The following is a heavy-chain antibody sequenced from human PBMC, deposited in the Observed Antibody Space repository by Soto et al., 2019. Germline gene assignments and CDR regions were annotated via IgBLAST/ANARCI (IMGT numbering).Heavy chain of an antibody. CDR1: RGTFSSNA. J-gene: IGHJ6*02. CDR3: ARERRRWLLTGYDYYGMDV. CDR2: IVPVLGST. V-gene: IGHV1-69*06. D-gene: IGHD3-9*01. Sequence: QVQLVQSGTELRKPGSSVKVSCKVSRGTFSSNAIRWLRQAPGQGLEWIGVIVPVLGSTTYSEKFQGRLTITADKSTSTAYMELSSLRSVDTAVYHCARERRRWLLTGYDYYGMDVWGQGTTVIVSS.